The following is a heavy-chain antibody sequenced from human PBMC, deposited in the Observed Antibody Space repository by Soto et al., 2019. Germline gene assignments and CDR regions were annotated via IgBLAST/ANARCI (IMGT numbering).Heavy chain of an antibody. D-gene: IGHD3-10*01. CDR2: IIPIFGAA. CDR1: GGTFNSYA. J-gene: IGHJ6*02. Sequence: QVQLVQSGAEVKKPGSSVKVSCKASGGTFNSYAIIWVRQAPGQGLEWMGGIIPIFGAANYAQKFHEATFTADESTSTAYMELSSLRSEDTAVYYCAKVRSLYGSAKTYYYYAMDVWGQGTTVTVSS. CDR3: AKVRSLYGSAKTYYYYAMDV. V-gene: IGHV1-69*01.